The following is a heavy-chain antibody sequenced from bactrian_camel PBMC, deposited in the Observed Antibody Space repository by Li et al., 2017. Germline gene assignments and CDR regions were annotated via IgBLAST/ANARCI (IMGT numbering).Heavy chain of an antibody. CDR1: GYTYISYC. D-gene: IGHD3*01. CDR2: IRRYSGTT. J-gene: IGHJ6*01. V-gene: IGHV3S28*01. CDR3: AAEVGVSGYCIPGGLVFGH. Sequence: QVQLVESGGGLVQPEGSLRVSCAASGYTYISYCMGWFRQVPGKEREGVAAIRRYSGTTFYADSVKGRFTVSRDRDKNTLDLQMNNLKPEDTAMYYCAAEVGVSGYCIPGGLVFGHWDQGTQVTVS.